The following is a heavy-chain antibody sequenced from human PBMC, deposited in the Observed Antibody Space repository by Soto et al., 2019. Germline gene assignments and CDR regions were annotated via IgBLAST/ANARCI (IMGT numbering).Heavy chain of an antibody. CDR2: IWYDGSNK. D-gene: IGHD2-15*01. J-gene: IGHJ3*02. CDR3: AREAAGHDAFDI. Sequence: QVQLVESGGGVVQPGRSLRLSCAASGFTFSSYGMHWVRQAPGKGLEWVAVIWYDGSNKYYADSVKGRFTISRDNSKNTLYLQMNSLGAEDTAVYYCAREAAGHDAFDIWGQGTMVTVSS. V-gene: IGHV3-33*01. CDR1: GFTFSSYG.